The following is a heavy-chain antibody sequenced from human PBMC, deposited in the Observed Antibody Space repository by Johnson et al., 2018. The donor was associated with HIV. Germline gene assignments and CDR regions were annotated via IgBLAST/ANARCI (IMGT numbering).Heavy chain of an antibody. D-gene: IGHD2-2*01. Sequence: QVQLVESGGGVVQPGRSLRLSCAASGFTFSSYGMHWVRQAPGKGLEWVAVISYDGSNKYYADSVKGRFTISRDTSKNTLYLQMNSLRAEDTAVYYCARDGGIGSTREDAFDIWGQGTVVTVSS. J-gene: IGHJ3*02. CDR1: GFTFSSYG. CDR2: ISYDGSNK. V-gene: IGHV3-30*03. CDR3: ARDGGIGSTREDAFDI.